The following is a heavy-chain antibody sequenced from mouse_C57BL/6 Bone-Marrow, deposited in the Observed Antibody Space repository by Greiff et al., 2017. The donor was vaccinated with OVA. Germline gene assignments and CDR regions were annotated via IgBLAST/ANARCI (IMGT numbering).Heavy chain of an antibody. V-gene: IGHV2-2*01. CDR3: ARNPLYAPYYFDY. D-gene: IGHD1-1*01. Sequence: QVQLKESGPGLVQPSQSLSITCPVSGFSLTSYGVHWVRQSPGKGLEWLGVIWSGGSTDYNAAFISRLSISKDNSKSQVFFKMNSMQADDTAIYYCARNPLYAPYYFDYWGQGTTLTVSS. CDR2: IWSGGST. CDR1: GFSLTSYG. J-gene: IGHJ2*01.